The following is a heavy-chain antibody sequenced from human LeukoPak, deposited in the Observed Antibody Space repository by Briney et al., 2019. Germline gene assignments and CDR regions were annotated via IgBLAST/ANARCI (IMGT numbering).Heavy chain of an antibody. J-gene: IGHJ4*02. D-gene: IGHD3-22*01. Sequence: ASVKVSCKASGYTFTGYYMHWVRQAPGQGLEGMGSINPNSGGTNYAQKFQGRVTMTRDTSISTAYMELSRLRSDDTAVCSCCYDSSGYYYNYFDYWGQRTLVTVSS. V-gene: IGHV1-2*02. CDR3: CYDSSGYYYNYFDY. CDR1: GYTFTGYY. CDR2: INPNSGGT.